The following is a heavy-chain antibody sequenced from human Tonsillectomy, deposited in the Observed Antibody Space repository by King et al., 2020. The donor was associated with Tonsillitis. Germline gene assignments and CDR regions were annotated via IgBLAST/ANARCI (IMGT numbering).Heavy chain of an antibody. J-gene: IGHJ4*02. CDR1: GYTFTSYY. Sequence: VQLVESGAEVKKPGASVKVSCKASGYTFTSYYMHWVRQAPGQGLEWMGWINPNSGGTNYAQKVQGRVTMTRDTSISTAYMELSRLRSDEQDVYYCARGGEVLRYFYWLPAHLFDYWGQGTLVTVSS. CDR3: ARGGEVLRYFYWLPAHLFDY. CDR2: INPNSGGT. V-gene: IGHV1-2*02. D-gene: IGHD3-9*01.